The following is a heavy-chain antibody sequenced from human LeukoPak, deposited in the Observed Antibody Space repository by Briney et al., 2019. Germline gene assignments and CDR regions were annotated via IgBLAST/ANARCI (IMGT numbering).Heavy chain of an antibody. Sequence: ASVTVSCTASGYTFTGYYINWVRQAPGQGLEWMGWINPNSGGTNYPQKFQGRVTMTTDTSISTAYMELSSLRSDDTAVYYCARKSAVRKTSEFDYWGQGTLVTVSS. D-gene: IGHD2-2*01. CDR1: GYTFTGYY. CDR2: INPNSGGT. J-gene: IGHJ4*02. CDR3: ARKSAVRKTSEFDY. V-gene: IGHV1-2*02.